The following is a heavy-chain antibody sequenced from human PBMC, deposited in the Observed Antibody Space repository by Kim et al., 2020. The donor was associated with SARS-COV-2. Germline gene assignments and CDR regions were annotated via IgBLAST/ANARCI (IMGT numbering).Heavy chain of an antibody. CDR3: ARGTASMVQGVINYYYYMDV. V-gene: IGHV3-13*01. Sequence: GGSLRLSCAASGFTFSSYDMHWVRQATGKGLEWVSAIGTAGDTYYPGSVKGRFTISRENAKNSLYLQMNSLRAGDTAVYYCARGTASMVQGVINYYYYMDVWGKGTTVTVSS. D-gene: IGHD3-10*01. CDR1: GFTFSSYD. J-gene: IGHJ6*03. CDR2: IGTAGDT.